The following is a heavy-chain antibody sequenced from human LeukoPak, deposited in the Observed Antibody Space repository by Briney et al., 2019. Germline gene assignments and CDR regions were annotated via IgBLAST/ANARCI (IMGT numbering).Heavy chain of an antibody. CDR1: GFTFTSSA. CDR3: AADPYYGSGSYPRTHYYYYGMDV. V-gene: IGHV1-58*02. Sequence: ASVKVSCKASGFTFTSSAMQWVRQARGQRLEWIGWIVVGSGNTNYAQKFQERVTITRDMSTSTAYMELSSLRSEDTAVYYCAADPYYGSGSYPRTHYYYYGMDVWGQGTTVTVSS. CDR2: IVVGSGNT. J-gene: IGHJ6*02. D-gene: IGHD3-10*01.